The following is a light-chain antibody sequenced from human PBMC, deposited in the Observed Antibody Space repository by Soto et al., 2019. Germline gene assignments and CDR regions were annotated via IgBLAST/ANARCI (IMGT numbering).Light chain of an antibody. J-gene: IGKJ4*01. Sequence: DVQMTQSPSSVSASVGDRVPITCRASQGVRSYLAGYQHKPGKAPKRLIYGGSRLQSGGPSRFSGSGSGTDFTLTIISLQPADVATYYCQQANSIPLTLGGGTKVDIK. V-gene: IGKV1-12*01. CDR2: GGS. CDR3: QQANSIPLT. CDR1: QGVRSY.